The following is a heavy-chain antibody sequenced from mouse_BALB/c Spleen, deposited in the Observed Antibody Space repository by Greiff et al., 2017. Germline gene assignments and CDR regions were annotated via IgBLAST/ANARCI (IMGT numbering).Heavy chain of an antibody. V-gene: IGHV14-3*02. J-gene: IGHJ2*01. CDR2: IDPANGNT. CDR3: ARSSSLYMDY. Sequence: DVQLQESGAELVKPGASVKLSCTASGFTITDTYMHWVKQRPEQGLEWIGRIDPANGNTKYDPKFQGKATITADTSSNTAYLQLSSLTSEDTAVYYCARSSSLYMDYWGQGTTLTVSS. CDR1: GFTITDTY. D-gene: IGHD1-1*01.